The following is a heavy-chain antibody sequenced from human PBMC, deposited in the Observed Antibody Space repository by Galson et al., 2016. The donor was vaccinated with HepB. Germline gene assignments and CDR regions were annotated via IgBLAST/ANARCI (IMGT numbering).Heavy chain of an antibody. CDR1: GFTFSDHY. CDR2: TRNKANSYTT. CDR3: ARVSRGSGSYYIH. J-gene: IGHJ4*02. D-gene: IGHD3-10*01. V-gene: IGHV3-72*01. Sequence: SLRLSCAASGFTFSDHYMDWVRQAPGKGLEWVGRTRNKANSYTTEYAASVKGRFTISRDDSKNSLYLQMNSLKTEDTAVYYCARVSRGSGSYYIHWGQGTLVTVSS.